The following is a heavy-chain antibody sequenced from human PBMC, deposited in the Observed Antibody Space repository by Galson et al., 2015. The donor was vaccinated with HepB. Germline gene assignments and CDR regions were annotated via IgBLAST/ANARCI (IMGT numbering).Heavy chain of an antibody. CDR3: ARLGRGIAAAGSPYYYYGMDV. CDR2: IYPGDSDT. J-gene: IGHJ6*02. Sequence: QSGAEVKKPGESLKISCKGSGYSFTSYWIGWVRQMPGKGLEWMGIIYPGDSDTRYSPSFQGQVTISADKSISTAYLQWSSLKASDTAMYYCARLGRGIAAAGSPYYYYGMDVWGQGTTVTVSS. CDR1: GYSFTSYW. D-gene: IGHD6-13*01. V-gene: IGHV5-51*01.